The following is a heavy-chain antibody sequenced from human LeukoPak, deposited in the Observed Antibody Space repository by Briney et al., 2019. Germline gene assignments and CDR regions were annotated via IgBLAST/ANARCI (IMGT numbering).Heavy chain of an antibody. V-gene: IGHV1-46*01. D-gene: IGHD6-13*01. CDR3: AGATGIAAAY. J-gene: IGHJ4*02. Sequence: ASVKVSCKASGYTFTSCYMHWVRQAPGQGLEWMGIINPSGGSTSYAQKFQGRVTITRDMSTSTVYMELSSLRSGDTAVYYCAGATGIAAAYWGEGTLVTVSS. CDR2: INPSGGST. CDR1: GYTFTSCY.